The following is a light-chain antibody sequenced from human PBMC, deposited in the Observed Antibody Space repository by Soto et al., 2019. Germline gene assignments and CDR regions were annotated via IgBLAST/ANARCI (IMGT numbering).Light chain of an antibody. Sequence: EIVLTQSPGTLSLSPGERATLSCRASQSVIGRQLAWYQHKPGQAPRLLIYGVSSRATGIPDRFTGSGSGTYFTLTISRLETEDFAVFYCQVYGPSPPITFGQGTRLEIK. CDR2: GVS. CDR3: QVYGPSPPIT. J-gene: IGKJ5*01. CDR1: QSVIGRQ. V-gene: IGKV3-20*01.